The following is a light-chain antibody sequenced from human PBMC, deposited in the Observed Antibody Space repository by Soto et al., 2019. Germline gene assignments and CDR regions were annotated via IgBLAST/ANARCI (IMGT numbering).Light chain of an antibody. J-gene: IGKJ5*01. V-gene: IGKV1D-12*01. CDR1: QSISSW. Sequence: QSRVALAACGRDSLTRRNRASQSISSWLAWYQQKPGKAPNLLIFAASSLQSGVPSRFSGSGPAADCILSSSAVQALQLATYYYHPAHSFPITGGQGTRLE. CDR3: HPAHSFPIT. CDR2: AAS.